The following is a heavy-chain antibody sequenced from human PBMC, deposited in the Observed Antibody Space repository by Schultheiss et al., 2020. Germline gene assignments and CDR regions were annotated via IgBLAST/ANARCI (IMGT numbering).Heavy chain of an antibody. V-gene: IGHV3-21*01. D-gene: IGHD6-6*01. CDR2: IRSSSSYI. CDR3: ARDGSSSSGYDAFDI. CDR1: GFTVSSNY. J-gene: IGHJ3*02. Sequence: GGSLRLSCAASGFTVSSNYMSWVRQAPGKGLEWVSSIRSSSSYIYYADSVKGRFTISRDNAKNSLYLQMNSLRAEDTAVYYCARDGSSSSGYDAFDIWGQGTMVTVSS.